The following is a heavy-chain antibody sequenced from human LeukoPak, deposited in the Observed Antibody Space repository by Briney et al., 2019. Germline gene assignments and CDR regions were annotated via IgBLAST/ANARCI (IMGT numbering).Heavy chain of an antibody. CDR2: INPNTGGT. Sequence: ASVKVSCKASGYTFTDYYVHWVRQAPGQGLEWMGWINPNTGGTNYAQKFQGRVTMTRDTSISTAYMDLSSLTSDDTAVYFCARSNYGGQGAGDNWFDPWGQGTLVTVSS. J-gene: IGHJ5*02. D-gene: IGHD4/OR15-4a*01. V-gene: IGHV1-2*02. CDR3: ARSNYGGQGAGDNWFDP. CDR1: GYTFTDYY.